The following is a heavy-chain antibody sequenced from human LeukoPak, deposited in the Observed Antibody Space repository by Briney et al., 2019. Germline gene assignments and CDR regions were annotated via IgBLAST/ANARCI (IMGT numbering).Heavy chain of an antibody. CDR2: INHSGST. V-gene: IGHV4-34*01. D-gene: IGHD2-8*01. J-gene: IGHJ5*02. CDR3: ARGRGTDIVLMVYAPRGNWFDP. Sequence: SENLSLTCAVYGGSFSGYYWSWIRQPPGKGLEWFGEINHSGSTNYNPSLKNRVTISVDTSKNQFSLKLSSVTAADTAVYYCARGRGTDIVLMVYAPRGNWFDPWGQGTLVTVSS. CDR1: GGSFSGYY.